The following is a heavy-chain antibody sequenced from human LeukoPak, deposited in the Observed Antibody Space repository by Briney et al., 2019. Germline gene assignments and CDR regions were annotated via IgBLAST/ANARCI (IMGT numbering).Heavy chain of an antibody. CDR1: GGSTSSYY. D-gene: IGHD5-18*01. CDR2: IYASGST. Sequence: SETLSLTCTVSGGSTSSYYWSWIRQPAGKGLEWIGRIYASGSTTYSPSLKSRITMSVDTSKNQFSLKLSSVTAADTAVYYCARGIKWIQLWLTTEPYYYYMDVWGKGTTVTVSS. V-gene: IGHV4-4*07. CDR3: ARGIKWIQLWLTTEPYYYYMDV. J-gene: IGHJ6*03.